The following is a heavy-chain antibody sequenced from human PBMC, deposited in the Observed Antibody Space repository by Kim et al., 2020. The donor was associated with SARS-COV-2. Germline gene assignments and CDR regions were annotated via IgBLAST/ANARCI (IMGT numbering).Heavy chain of an antibody. V-gene: IGHV3-72*01. CDR3: ARDKGGNELDY. CDR2: SRNKANSYTT. Sequence: GGSLRLSCAASGFTFSDPYIDWVRQAPGKGLEWVGRSRNKANSYTTEYAASVKGRFTISRDDSKNSVYLQMNSLKTEDTAFYYCARDKGGNELDYWGQGTLVTFSS. CDR1: GFTFSDPY. J-gene: IGHJ4*02. D-gene: IGHD1-1*01.